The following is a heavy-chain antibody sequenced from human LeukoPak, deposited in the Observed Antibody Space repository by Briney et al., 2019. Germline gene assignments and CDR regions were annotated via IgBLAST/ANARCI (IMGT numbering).Heavy chain of an antibody. D-gene: IGHD2-2*01. J-gene: IGHJ4*02. Sequence: PGGSLRLSCAASGFTFSSYWNTWVRQAPGKGLEWVANIKQDGSEKYYVDSVKGRFTISRDNAKNSVSVQMNSLRAEDTAVYYCARGPYCDSTSCQSFFDYWGQGALVTVSS. V-gene: IGHV3-7*01. CDR2: IKQDGSEK. CDR3: ARGPYCDSTSCQSFFDY. CDR1: GFTFSSYW.